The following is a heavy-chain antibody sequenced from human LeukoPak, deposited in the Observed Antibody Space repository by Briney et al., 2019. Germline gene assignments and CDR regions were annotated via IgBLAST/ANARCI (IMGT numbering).Heavy chain of an antibody. Sequence: GESLRLSCAASGFTFNSYSMNWVRQAPGKGLEWVSSILSSSSYIYYADSGKGRITSSRDNAENSLYLQMVSLRAEDTAVYYCARDTAGTSPSSYYSMDVWGKGTTVTVSS. D-gene: IGHD1-1*01. CDR1: GFTFNSYS. V-gene: IGHV3-21*01. J-gene: IGHJ6*03. CDR2: ILSSSSYI. CDR3: ARDTAGTSPSSYYSMDV.